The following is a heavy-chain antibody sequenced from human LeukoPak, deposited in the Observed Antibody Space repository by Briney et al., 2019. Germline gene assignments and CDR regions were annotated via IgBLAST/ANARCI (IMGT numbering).Heavy chain of an antibody. D-gene: IGHD3-22*01. CDR2: IWYDGSNK. V-gene: IGHV3-33*01. CDR1: GFTFSSYG. CDR3: ARYPGLYDSSGYYYYYGMDV. J-gene: IGHJ6*02. Sequence: PGRSLRLSCAASGFTFSSYGMHWVRQAPGKGLEWVAVIWYDGSNKYYEDSVKGRFTISRDNSKNTLYLQMNSLRAEDTAVYYCARYPGLYDSSGYYYYYGMDVWGQGTTVTVSS.